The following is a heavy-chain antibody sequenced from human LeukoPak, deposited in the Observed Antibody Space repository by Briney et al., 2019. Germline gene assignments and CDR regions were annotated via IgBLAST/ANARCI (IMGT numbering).Heavy chain of an antibody. CDR2: IYYSGST. D-gene: IGHD3-22*01. V-gene: IGHV4-59*01. J-gene: IGHJ4*02. CDR3: ARGLYYYDSSGYGY. CDR1: GGSISSYY. Sequence: PSETLSLTCTVSGGSISSYYWSWIRQPPGKGLEWIGYIYYSGSTNYNPPLKSRVTISVDTSKNQFSLKLSSVTAADTAVYYCARGLYYYDSSGYGYWGQGTLVTVSS.